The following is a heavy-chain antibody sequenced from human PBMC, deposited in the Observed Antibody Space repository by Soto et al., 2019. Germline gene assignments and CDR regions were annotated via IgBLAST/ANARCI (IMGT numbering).Heavy chain of an antibody. V-gene: IGHV4-59*08. CDR3: ARRSMILGGYYFDY. CDR2: IYYSGST. J-gene: IGHJ4*02. CDR1: GGSISSYY. Sequence: QVQLQESGPGLVKPSETLSLTCTVSGGSISSYYWSWIRQHPGKGLEWIGYIYYSGSTNYNPSLKSRVTISVVTSKNQFSLKLSAVTAADTAVYYCARRSMILGGYYFDYWGQGTLVTVSS. D-gene: IGHD3-16*01.